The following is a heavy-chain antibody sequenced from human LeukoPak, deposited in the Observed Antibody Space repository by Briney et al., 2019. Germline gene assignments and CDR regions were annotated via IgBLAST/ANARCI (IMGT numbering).Heavy chain of an antibody. CDR1: GGTFSSYA. Sequence: SVKDSCKASGGTFSSYAISWVRQAPGQGLDGMGRIIPILGIANYAQKFQGRVTITADKSTSTAYMELSSLRSEDTAVYYCARPLNQVYYDSSGYYLVYWGQGTLVTVSS. CDR2: IIPILGIA. J-gene: IGHJ4*02. D-gene: IGHD3-22*01. CDR3: ARPLNQVYYDSSGYYLVY. V-gene: IGHV1-69*04.